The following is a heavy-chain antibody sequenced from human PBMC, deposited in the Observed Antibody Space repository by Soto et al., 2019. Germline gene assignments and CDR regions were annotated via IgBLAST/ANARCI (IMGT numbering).Heavy chain of an antibody. J-gene: IGHJ2*01. CDR2: IHNSGTT. V-gene: IGHV4-31*11. D-gene: IGHD3-10*01. CDR1: GGSISRSVYY. CDR3: ARDPIVRGVVGWYFDL. Sequence: QVQLQESGPGLVKPSQTLSLTCAVSGGSISRSVYYCNWIRQHPGKGLEWIGYIHNSGTTYYNPSLNSRLTFSVDTYKNQFSLKLSSVTTADTAVYYCARDPIVRGVVGWYFDLWGRGTLVTVSS.